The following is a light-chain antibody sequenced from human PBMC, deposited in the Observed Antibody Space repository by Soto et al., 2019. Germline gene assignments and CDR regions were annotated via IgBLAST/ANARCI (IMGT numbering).Light chain of an antibody. CDR2: DAN. J-gene: IGLJ2*01. CDR3: SSYTGSSTYVV. V-gene: IGLV2-14*01. Sequence: QSALTQPASVSGSPGQSITISCTGTSSDVGGYNYVSWYQQHPGKAPKLMIYDANNRPSGVSNRFSGSKSGNTASLTISGLQAEDEADYYCSSYTGSSTYVVFGGGTKVTVL. CDR1: SSDVGGYNY.